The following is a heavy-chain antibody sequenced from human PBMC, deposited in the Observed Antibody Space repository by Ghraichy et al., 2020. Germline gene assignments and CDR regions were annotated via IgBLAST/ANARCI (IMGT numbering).Heavy chain of an antibody. CDR1: GGTFSSYA. D-gene: IGHD3-16*01. V-gene: IGHV1-69*04. CDR2: IIPILGIA. Sequence: SVKVSCKASGGTFSSYAISWVRQAPGQGLEWMGRIIPILGIANYAQKFQGRVTITADKSTSTAYMELSSLRSEDTAVYYCARGEGGVSTNWFDPWGQGTLVTVSS. CDR3: ARGEGGVSTNWFDP. J-gene: IGHJ5*02.